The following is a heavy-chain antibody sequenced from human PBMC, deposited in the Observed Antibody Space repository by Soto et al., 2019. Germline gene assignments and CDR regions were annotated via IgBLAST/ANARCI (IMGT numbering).Heavy chain of an antibody. CDR3: AKSPRGITMVRGVREYYMDV. Sequence: GGSLRLSCAASGFTFSSYAMSWVRQAPGKGLEWVSAISGSGGSTYYADSVKGRFTISRDNSKNTLYLQMNSLRAEDTAVYYCAKSPRGITMVRGVREYYMDVWGKGTTVTVSS. CDR2: ISGSGGST. CDR1: GFTFSSYA. J-gene: IGHJ6*03. V-gene: IGHV3-23*01. D-gene: IGHD3-10*01.